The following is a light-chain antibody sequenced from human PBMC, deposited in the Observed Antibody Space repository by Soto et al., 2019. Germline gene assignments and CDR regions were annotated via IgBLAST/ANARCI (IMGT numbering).Light chain of an antibody. V-gene: IGKV3-20*01. J-gene: IGKJ5*01. CDR2: GAS. CDR1: QSVSSSY. CDR3: QQYASLTT. Sequence: EIVLTQSPGTLSLSPGERATLSCRASQSVSSSYLAWYQQKPGQAPRLLIYGASSRATGIPDRFSGSGSGTDFTLTISRLESEDFAVYYCQQYASLTTFGQGPRLAIK.